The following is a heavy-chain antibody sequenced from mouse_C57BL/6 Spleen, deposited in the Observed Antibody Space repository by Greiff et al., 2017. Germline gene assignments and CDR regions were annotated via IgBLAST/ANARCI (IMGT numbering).Heavy chain of an antibody. D-gene: IGHD1-1*01. Sequence: QVQLQQSGPELVKPGASVKLSCKASGYTFTSYDINWVQQRPGQGLEWIGWIYPRDGSTKYNEKFKGKATLTVDTSSSTAYMELHSLTSEDSAVYFCARRITTVVGGFDYWGQGTTLTVSS. CDR1: GYTFTSYD. CDR2: IYPRDGST. V-gene: IGHV1-85*01. CDR3: ARRITTVVGGFDY. J-gene: IGHJ2*01.